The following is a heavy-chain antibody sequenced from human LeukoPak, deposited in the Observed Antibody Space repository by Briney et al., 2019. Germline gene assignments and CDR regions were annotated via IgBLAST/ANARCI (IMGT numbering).Heavy chain of an antibody. CDR2: IIPIFGTA. CDR3: ASFGKPYNLYYYDSSGYLNY. CDR1: GGTFSSYA. V-gene: IGHV1-69*05. D-gene: IGHD3-22*01. J-gene: IGHJ4*02. Sequence: SVKVSCKASGGTFSSYAISWVRQAPGQGLEWMGRIIPIFGTANYAQKFQGRVTITTDETTSTAYMELSSLRSEDTAVYYCASFGKPYNLYYYDSSGYLNYWGQGTLVTVSS.